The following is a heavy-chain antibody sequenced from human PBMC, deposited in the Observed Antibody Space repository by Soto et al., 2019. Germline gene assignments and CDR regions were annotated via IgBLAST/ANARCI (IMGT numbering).Heavy chain of an antibody. V-gene: IGHV1-18*01. CDR1: GYTFTSYG. D-gene: IGHD3-3*01. J-gene: IGHJ5*02. CDR3: ARGNYDFWSGYYIPNWFDP. Sequence: GASVKVSCKASGYTFTSYGISWVRQAPGQGLEWMGWISAYNGNTNYAQKLQGRVTMTTDTSTSTAYMELRSLRSDDTAVYYCARGNYDFWSGYYIPNWFDPWGQGTLVTVSS. CDR2: ISAYNGNT.